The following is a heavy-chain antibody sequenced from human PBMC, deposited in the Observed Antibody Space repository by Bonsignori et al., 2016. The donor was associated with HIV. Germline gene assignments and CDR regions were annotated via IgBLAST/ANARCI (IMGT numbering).Heavy chain of an antibody. D-gene: IGHD7-27*01. J-gene: IGHJ4*02. Sequence: WIRQPPGKGLEWVSAISGSGHRTYYADSVKGRFTISRDNSKNTLYLQMNSLRDEDTAVYYCATEGRGDSWYFDHWGQGTLVTVSS. V-gene: IGHV3-23*01. CDR2: ISGSGHRT. CDR3: ATEGRGDSWYFDH.